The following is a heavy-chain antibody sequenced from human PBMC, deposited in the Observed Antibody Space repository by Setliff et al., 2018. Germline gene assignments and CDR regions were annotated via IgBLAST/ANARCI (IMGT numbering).Heavy chain of an antibody. CDR3: ARDRGGGLYDY. CDR2: ISSSSYI. CDR1: GFTFSSYS. Sequence: PGGSLRLSCAASGFTFSSYSMNWVRQAPGKGLEWVSSISSSSYIYYADSVKGRFTISRDNAKNSLYLQMNSLRAEDTAIYFCARDRGGGLYDYWGLGTLVTVSS. J-gene: IGHJ4*02. D-gene: IGHD3-16*01. V-gene: IGHV3-21*01.